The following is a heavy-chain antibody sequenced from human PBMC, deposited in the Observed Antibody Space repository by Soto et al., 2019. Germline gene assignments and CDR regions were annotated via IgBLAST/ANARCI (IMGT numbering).Heavy chain of an antibody. J-gene: IGHJ5*02. CDR2: IYYSGST. Sequence: SETLSLTCTVSGGSISSYYWSWIRQPPGKGLEWIGYIYYSGSTNYNPSLKSRVTISVDTSKNQFSLKLSSVTAADTAVSYCARHSRSFSWFDPWGQGTLVTVSS. V-gene: IGHV4-59*08. CDR1: GGSISSYY. CDR3: ARHSRSFSWFDP.